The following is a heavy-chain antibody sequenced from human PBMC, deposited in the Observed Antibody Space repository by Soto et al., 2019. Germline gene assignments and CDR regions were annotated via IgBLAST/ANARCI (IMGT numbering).Heavy chain of an antibody. CDR2: IYNRGST. CDR1: GVSISGYY. J-gene: IGHJ4*02. V-gene: IGHV4-4*08. CDR3: ARDSPPVDY. Sequence: PSETLSLTCTVSGVSISGYYWSWIRQPPGKGLEWIGYIYNRGSTKYNPSLKSRVTISVDTSKNQFSLKVNSVTAADTAVYYCARDSPPVDYWGQGTLVTVSS.